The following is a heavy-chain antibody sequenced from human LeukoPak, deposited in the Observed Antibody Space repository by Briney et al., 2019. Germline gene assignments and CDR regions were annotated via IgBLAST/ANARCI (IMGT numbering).Heavy chain of an antibody. CDR1: GFSFSGHW. V-gene: IGHV3-74*01. CDR2: ISPTGSTA. J-gene: IGHJ4*02. D-gene: IGHD6-13*01. CDR3: ARGPSSNWSGLDF. Sequence: GGSLRLSCAASGFSFSGHWMHWARQLTGKGLVWVSRISPTGSTASYADSVKGRFTVSRDNAKNTLYLQVNNLRAEDTAVYYCARGPSSNWSGLDFWGQGTLLIVSS.